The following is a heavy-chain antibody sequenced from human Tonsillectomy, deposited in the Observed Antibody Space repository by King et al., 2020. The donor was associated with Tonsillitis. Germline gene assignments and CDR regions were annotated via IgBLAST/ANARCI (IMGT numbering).Heavy chain of an antibody. CDR1: GYTFSRYW. J-gene: IGHJ4*02. CDR2: INPDDSET. CDR3: VRSDFGGNSALNY. V-gene: IGHV5-51*01. D-gene: IGHD4-23*01. Sequence: VQLVQSGAEVKKAGESLKISCKGSGYTFSRYWIGWVRQMPGKGLEWMGIINPDDSETRYSPSLKGQISISADNSINTAFLQWRSLKASDTAVFYCVRSDFGGNSALNYWGRGTLVTVSS.